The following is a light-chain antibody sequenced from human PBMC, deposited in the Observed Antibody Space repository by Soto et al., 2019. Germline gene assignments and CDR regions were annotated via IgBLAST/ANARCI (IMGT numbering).Light chain of an antibody. CDR1: SSDVGGYNY. CDR2: EVS. J-gene: IGLJ1*01. CDR3: SSYAGSNKSFYV. V-gene: IGLV2-8*01. Sequence: QSVLTQPPSASGSPGQSVTISCTGTSSDVGGYNYVSWYQQHPGKAPKLMIYEVSKRPSGVPDRFSGSKSGNTASLTVSGLQAEDEADYYCSSYAGSNKSFYVFGTGTKLTVL.